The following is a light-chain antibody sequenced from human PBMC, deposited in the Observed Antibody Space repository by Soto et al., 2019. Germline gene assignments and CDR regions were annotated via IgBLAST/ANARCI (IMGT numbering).Light chain of an antibody. V-gene: IGKV3D-20*02. CDR2: DAS. J-gene: IGKJ1*01. CDR3: QQSYSIPWT. Sequence: EIGLTQSPCTLSLSPGERATLSCMASQSISSSYLAWYQQKPGQAPRLLIYDASNRATGIPVRFSGSGSGTDFTLTISSLQPEDFATYYCQQSYSIPWTFGQGTKVDIK. CDR1: QSISSSY.